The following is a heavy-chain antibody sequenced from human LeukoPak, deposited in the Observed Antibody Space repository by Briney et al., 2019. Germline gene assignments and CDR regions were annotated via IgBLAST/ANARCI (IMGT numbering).Heavy chain of an antibody. V-gene: IGHV3-30*02. CDR3: AAGPNDGTDY. CDR2: IRYDGSNE. Sequence: GGSLRLSSAASRFSFTIYGMHWVRQAPGKGLEWVAFIRYDGSNELYADSVKGRFTISRDNSKYTVYLQMNSLRAEDTAVYYCAAGPNDGTDYWGQGTLVTVSS. CDR1: RFSFTIYG. D-gene: IGHD1-1*01. J-gene: IGHJ4*02.